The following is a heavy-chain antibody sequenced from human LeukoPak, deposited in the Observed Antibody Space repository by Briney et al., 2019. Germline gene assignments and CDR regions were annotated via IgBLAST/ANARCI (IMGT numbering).Heavy chain of an antibody. V-gene: IGHV3-48*03. CDR2: ISSSGSTI. CDR3: ASQIVVVVAAYDAFDI. D-gene: IGHD2-15*01. Sequence: PGGSLRLSCAASVFTFCIYEMNCGPQAPGRGVGWVSYISSSGSTIYYADSVKGRFTISRDNAKNSLYLQMNSLRAEDTAVYYCASQIVVVVAAYDAFDISGQGTMVTPSS. CDR1: VFTFCIYE. J-gene: IGHJ3*02.